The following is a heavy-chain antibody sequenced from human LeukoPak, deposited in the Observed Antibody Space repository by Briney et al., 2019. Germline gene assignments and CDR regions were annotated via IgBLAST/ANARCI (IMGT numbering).Heavy chain of an antibody. CDR1: GFTFSSYA. D-gene: IGHD3-22*01. J-gene: IGHJ3*02. CDR2: ISGSGGST. V-gene: IGHV3-23*01. CDR3: AKLWGYYDSSGPYAFDI. Sequence: GGSLRLSCAASGFTFSSYAMSWGRQAPGEGLEWGSAISGSGGSTYYADSAKVGFTISRDNSKNTLYLQMNSLRAEDTAVYYCAKLWGYYDSSGPYAFDIWGQGTLVTVSS.